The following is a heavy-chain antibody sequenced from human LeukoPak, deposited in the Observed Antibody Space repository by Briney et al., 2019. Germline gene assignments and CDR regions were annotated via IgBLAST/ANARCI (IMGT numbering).Heavy chain of an antibody. CDR1: GFTFSSYA. CDR3: ARGLNYDSSGDAFDI. CDR2: ISTDGGSP. V-gene: IGHV3-64*01. J-gene: IGHJ3*02. Sequence: GGSLRLSCAASGFTFSSYAMHWVRQAPGKGLEYVSAISTDGGSPYYANSVKGRFTISRDNSKNTLYLQMNSLRAEDTAVYYCARGLNYDSSGDAFDIWGQGTMVTVSS. D-gene: IGHD3-22*01.